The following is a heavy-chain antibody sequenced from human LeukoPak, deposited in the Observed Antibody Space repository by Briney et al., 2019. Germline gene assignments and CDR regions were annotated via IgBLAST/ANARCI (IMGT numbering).Heavy chain of an antibody. CDR2: ISFDGSDQ. Sequence: GGSLRLSCAASGFTFSSYVMHWVRQTPGKGLEWVAVISFDGSDQDYADSVKGRFTIPRENSKDTLYLQMNSLRAEDTAVYYCARDLARDGYHYWGQGTLVTVSS. V-gene: IGHV3-30*03. CDR1: GFTFSSYV. CDR3: ARDLARDGYHY. J-gene: IGHJ4*02. D-gene: IGHD5-24*01.